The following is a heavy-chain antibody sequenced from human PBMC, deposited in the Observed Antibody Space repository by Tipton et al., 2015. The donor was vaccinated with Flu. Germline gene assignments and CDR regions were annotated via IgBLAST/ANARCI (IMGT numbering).Heavy chain of an antibody. CDR1: GFSFDDYA. D-gene: IGHD3-3*01. J-gene: IGHJ4*02. CDR3: ATRSFAL. V-gene: IGHV3-9*01. CDR2: ISWNSGTI. Sequence: SLRLSCAASGFSFDDYAMHWVRQAPGKGLEWVSGISWNSGTIVYADSVKGRFTISRDNAKNSLSLQMNSLRAEDSAVYYCATRSFALWGQGALVTVSS.